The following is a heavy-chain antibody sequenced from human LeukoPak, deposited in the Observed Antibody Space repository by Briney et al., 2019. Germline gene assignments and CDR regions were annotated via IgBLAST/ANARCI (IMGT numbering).Heavy chain of an antibody. D-gene: IGHD5-12*01. CDR1: GGSISNYF. Sequence: PSETLSLTRTVSGGSISNYFWSWIRQSPGKGLEWIGYIYNTGNTNYNPSLKSRVTISIDTSKNQFSLKLSSVTAADTAVYYCARDSRYSSYRGVDYWGQGTLVTVSS. J-gene: IGHJ4*02. V-gene: IGHV4-59*01. CDR2: IYNTGNT. CDR3: ARDSRYSSYRGVDY.